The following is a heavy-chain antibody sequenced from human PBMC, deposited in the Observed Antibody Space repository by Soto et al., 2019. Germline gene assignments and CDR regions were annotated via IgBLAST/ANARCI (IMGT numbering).Heavy chain of an antibody. CDR1: GFTFSSYS. J-gene: IGHJ6*01. V-gene: IGHV3-21*01. CDR3: ATTQRGFTAVQDGGGMQV. CDR2: ISSSSSYI. D-gene: IGHD3-10*01. Sequence: VGSLRLSCAASGFTFSSYSMNWVRHSPGKGLEWVSSISSSSSYIYYADSVKGRFTISRDNAKNSLYLQMNSLRAEDTAVYYCATTQRGFTAVQDGGGMQVWGQGPRVNVS.